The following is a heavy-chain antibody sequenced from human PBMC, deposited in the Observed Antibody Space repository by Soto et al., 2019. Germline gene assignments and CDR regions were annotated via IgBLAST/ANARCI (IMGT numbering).Heavy chain of an antibody. CDR3: ARDRVLLWFGELSD. Sequence: ASVKVSCKASGYTFTGYYMHWVRQAPGQGLEWMGWINPNSDGTNYAQKFQGRVTMTRDTSISTAYMELSRLRSDDTAVYYCARDRVLLWFGELSDWGQGTLVTVSS. CDR2: INPNSDGT. CDR1: GYTFTGYY. V-gene: IGHV1-2*02. J-gene: IGHJ4*02. D-gene: IGHD3-10*01.